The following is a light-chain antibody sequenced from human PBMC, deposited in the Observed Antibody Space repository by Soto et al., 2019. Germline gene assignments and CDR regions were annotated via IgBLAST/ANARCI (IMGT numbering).Light chain of an antibody. CDR3: QQYDSYSPYT. Sequence: DIQMTQFPPTLSASIGDRVTITCRASQTISSSLAWYQQKPGKAPKLLIYKASTLETGVPSRFSGSGSGTEFNLTISSLQPDDVATYYCQQYDSYSPYTFGQGTRLEI. CDR1: QTISSS. V-gene: IGKV1-5*03. J-gene: IGKJ2*01. CDR2: KAS.